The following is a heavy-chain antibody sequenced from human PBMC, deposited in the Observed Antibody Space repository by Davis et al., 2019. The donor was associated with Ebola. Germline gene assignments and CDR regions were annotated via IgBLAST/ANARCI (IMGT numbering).Heavy chain of an antibody. CDR3: AKLAEPF. CDR2: ISSSSSTI. J-gene: IGHJ4*02. CDR1: GFTFSSYS. D-gene: IGHD1-1*01. Sequence: GESLKISCAASGFTFSSYSMNWVRQAPGKGLEWVSYISSSSSTIYYADSVKGRFTISRDNAKNSLYLQMNSLRADDTAVYYCAKLAEPFWGQGTLVTVSP. V-gene: IGHV3-48*01.